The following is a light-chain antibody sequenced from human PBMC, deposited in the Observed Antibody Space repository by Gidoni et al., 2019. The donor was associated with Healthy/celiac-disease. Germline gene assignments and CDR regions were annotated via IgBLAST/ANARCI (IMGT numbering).Light chain of an antibody. V-gene: IGLV3-1*01. CDR2: QDR. Sequence: SFELTQPPSVSVPPGQTASITCSGDNTGDKYACWYQQKPRQSPVLFIYQDRKPPAGIPGRFSGTNAGNTATLTISGTQAMDEADYYWQAWDSNTVVFGGGTKLTVL. J-gene: IGLJ2*01. CDR3: QAWDSNTVV. CDR1: NTGDKY.